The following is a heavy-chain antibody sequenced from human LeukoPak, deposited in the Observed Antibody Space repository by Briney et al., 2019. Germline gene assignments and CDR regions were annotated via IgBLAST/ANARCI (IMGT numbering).Heavy chain of an antibody. CDR1: GFTFSTYG. J-gene: IGHJ6*03. V-gene: IGHV3-33*01. Sequence: GGSLRLSCAASGFTFSTYGMHWVRHAPGKGLEWVAVVWYDESLKYYADSVKSRFTISRDNSKNTLFLQLNSLRAEDTAVYYCATYLGYCTSSNCPYFYMDVWGTGTTVIVSS. CDR2: VWYDESLK. CDR3: ATYLGYCTSSNCPYFYMDV. D-gene: IGHD2-2*03.